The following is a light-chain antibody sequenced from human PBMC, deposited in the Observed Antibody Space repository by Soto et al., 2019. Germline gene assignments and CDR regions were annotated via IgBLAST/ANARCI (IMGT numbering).Light chain of an antibody. J-gene: IGKJ3*01. CDR2: DAS. V-gene: IGKV1-33*01. CDR3: QQYDNLLFT. CDR1: QSISSY. Sequence: DIQMTQSPSSLSASVGDRVTITCRASQSISSYLNWYQQKPGQAPKXLIYDASNLETGVPSRFSGSGSGTDFTFTISSLQPEDFATYYCQQYDNLLFTFGPGTKVDIK.